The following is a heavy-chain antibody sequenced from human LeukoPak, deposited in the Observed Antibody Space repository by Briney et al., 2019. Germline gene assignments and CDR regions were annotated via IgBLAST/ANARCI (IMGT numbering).Heavy chain of an antibody. CDR1: GGSINSGGYY. V-gene: IGHV4-31*03. CDR2: IYYTGSP. D-gene: IGHD3-22*01. Sequence: PSGTLSLTCTVSGGSINSGGYYWSWIRQSPGKGLEWIGYIYYTGSPYYNPSLKSRLTISLDTSKNQFSLKLRSVTAADTAFYYCAREKDYYDGSGYYRAFDTWGQGTLVTVSS. J-gene: IGHJ4*02. CDR3: AREKDYYDGSGYYRAFDT.